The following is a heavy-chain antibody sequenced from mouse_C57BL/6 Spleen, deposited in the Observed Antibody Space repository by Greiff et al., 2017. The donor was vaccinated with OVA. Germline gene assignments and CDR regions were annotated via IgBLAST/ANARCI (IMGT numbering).Heavy chain of an antibody. Sequence: DVKLVESGGGLVKPGGSLKLSCAASGFTFSDYGMHWVRQAPEKGLEWVAYISSGSSTIYYADTVKGRFTISRDNAKNTLFLQMTSLRSEDTAMYYCARPGYSNWYFDVWGTGTTVTVSS. CDR1: GFTFSDYG. J-gene: IGHJ1*03. V-gene: IGHV5-17*01. CDR3: ARPGYSNWYFDV. CDR2: ISSGSSTI. D-gene: IGHD2-5*01.